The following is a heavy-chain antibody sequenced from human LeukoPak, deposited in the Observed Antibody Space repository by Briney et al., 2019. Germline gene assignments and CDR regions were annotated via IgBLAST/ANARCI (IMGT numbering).Heavy chain of an antibody. CDR3: ARESGYLYGMDV. V-gene: IGHV4-59*01. Sequence: SETLSLTCTVSGGSLSSYYWSWVRQPPAKGLEWMGYIYYSGSTNYNPSLKSRVTISVDTSKKQFSLKLSSVTDADTAVYYCARESGYLYGMDVWGQGTTVTVSS. CDR1: GGSLSSYY. CDR2: IYYSGST. D-gene: IGHD1-26*01. J-gene: IGHJ6*02.